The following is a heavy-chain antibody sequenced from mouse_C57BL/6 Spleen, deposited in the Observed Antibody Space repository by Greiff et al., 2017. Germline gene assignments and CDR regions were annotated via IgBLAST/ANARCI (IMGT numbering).Heavy chain of an antibody. CDR3: AREGKAWFAY. J-gene: IGHJ3*01. CDR2: IYPGSGNT. V-gene: IGHV1-76*01. Sequence: VQRVESGAELVRPGASVKLSCKASGYTFTDYYINWVKQRPGQGLEWIARIYPGSGNTYYNEKFKGKATLTAEKSSSTAYMQLSSLTSEDSAVYFCAREGKAWFAYWGQGTLVTVSA. CDR1: GYTFTDYY.